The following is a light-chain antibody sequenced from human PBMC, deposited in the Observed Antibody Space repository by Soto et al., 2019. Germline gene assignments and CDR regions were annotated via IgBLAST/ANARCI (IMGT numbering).Light chain of an antibody. V-gene: IGKV3-15*01. CDR2: GAS. CDR3: QQYNDWWT. CDR1: QSVGRK. Sequence: EIVLTQSPGTLSLSPGERATLSCRASQSVGRKLAWYQQKPGQAPRLLVYGASTRATGVPGRFSGSGSGTEFTLTISSLQSEDFAVYYCQQYNDWWTFGQGTKVDIK. J-gene: IGKJ1*01.